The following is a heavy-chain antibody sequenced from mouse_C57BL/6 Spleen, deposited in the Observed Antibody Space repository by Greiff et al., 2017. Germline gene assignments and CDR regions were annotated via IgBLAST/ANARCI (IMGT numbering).Heavy chain of an antibody. CDR1: GYAFSSSW. Sequence: QVQLKESGPELVKPGASVKISCKASGYAFSSSWMNWVKQRPGKGLEWIGRLYPGDGDTNYNGKFKGKATLTVDKSSSPAYMHLSSLTSEDSAVYFCARDDYDGFAYWGQGTLVTFSA. V-gene: IGHV1-82*01. CDR2: LYPGDGDT. J-gene: IGHJ3*01. D-gene: IGHD2-4*01. CDR3: ARDDYDGFAY.